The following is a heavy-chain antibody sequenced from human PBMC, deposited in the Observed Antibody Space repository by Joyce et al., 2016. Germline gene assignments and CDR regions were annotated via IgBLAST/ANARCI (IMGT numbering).Heavy chain of an antibody. CDR3: ARLDSSDYYELEF. D-gene: IGHD3-22*01. CDR1: GYTFTDYW. J-gene: IGHJ4*02. V-gene: IGHV5-51*01. CDR2: IYPEYSDT. Sequence: EVQLVQSGAEVKKPGESLKISCKSSGYTFTDYWIGWVRQMPGKGLEWMGIIYPEYSDTKYSPSFEGQVTISADKSINIAYLRWSSLKASDTAMYYCARLDSSDYYELEFWGQGTLVTVSS.